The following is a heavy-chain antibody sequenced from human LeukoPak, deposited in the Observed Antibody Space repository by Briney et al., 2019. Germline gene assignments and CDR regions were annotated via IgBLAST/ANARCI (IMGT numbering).Heavy chain of an antibody. D-gene: IGHD3-22*01. CDR3: AKGSYYDSSGSFYLDY. J-gene: IGHJ4*02. Sequence: GGSLRLSCAASGFTFSSYAMSWVRQAPGKGLEWVSGISGSGDNTYYADSVKGRFTISRDNSKNTLYVQVNSLGTEDTAAYYCAKGSYYDSSGSFYLDYWGQGTLVTVSS. CDR2: ISGSGDNT. CDR1: GFTFSSYA. V-gene: IGHV3-23*01.